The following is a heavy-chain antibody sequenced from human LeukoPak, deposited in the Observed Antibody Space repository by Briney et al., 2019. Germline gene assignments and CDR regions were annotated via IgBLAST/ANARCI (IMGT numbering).Heavy chain of an antibody. CDR1: GFTFSNYW. D-gene: IGHD6-25*01. V-gene: IGHV3-7*01. CDR3: AKDLAGSPSYYYYYYMDV. J-gene: IGHJ6*03. CDR2: IKQDGSEK. Sequence: GGSLRLSCAASGFTFSNYWMSWVRQAPGRGPEWVANIKQDGSEKYYVDSVKGRFTISRDNAKNSLYLQMNSLRAEDTAVYYCAKDLAGSPSYYYYYYMDVWGKGTTVTISS.